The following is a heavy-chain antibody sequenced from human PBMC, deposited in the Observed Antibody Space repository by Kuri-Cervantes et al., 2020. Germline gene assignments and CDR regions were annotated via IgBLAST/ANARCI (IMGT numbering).Heavy chain of an antibody. V-gene: IGHV1-68*01. J-gene: IGHJ3*02. CDR3: ATRYYYDAFDI. Sequence: ASVKVSCKASGYTFTCCSLHWLQQAPGQGLERMRWITLYNGNTNYAKKFQGRVTITRDMSLRTAYIELSSLRSEDSAVYYCATRYYYDAFDIWGQGTMVTVSS. D-gene: IGHD3-16*01. CDR2: ITLYNGNT. CDR1: GYTFTCCS.